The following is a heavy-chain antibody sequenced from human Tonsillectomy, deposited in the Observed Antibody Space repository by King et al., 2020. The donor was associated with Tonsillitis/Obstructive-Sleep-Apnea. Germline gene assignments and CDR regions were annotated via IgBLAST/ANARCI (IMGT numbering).Heavy chain of an antibody. CDR2: ISWDSGSI. J-gene: IGHJ6*02. D-gene: IGHD4-17*01. V-gene: IGHV3-9*01. Sequence: VQLVESGGAFVQPGRSLRLSCAASGFTFDDYAMHWVRQAPGKVLEWVSGISWDSGSIGYADSVKGRFTISRDNAQNYLYLQMNSLRAEDTAFYYCAKDGGSYARSMDVWGQGTTVTVSS. CDR3: AKDGGSYARSMDV. CDR1: GFTFDDYA.